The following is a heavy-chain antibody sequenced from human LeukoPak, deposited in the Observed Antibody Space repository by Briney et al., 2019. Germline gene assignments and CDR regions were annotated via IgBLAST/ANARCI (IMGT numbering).Heavy chain of an antibody. CDR3: AGYYYDSSSFFYY. J-gene: IGHJ4*02. V-gene: IGHV4-31*02. D-gene: IGHD3-22*01. CDR2: IYYGGRA. CDR1: GFTFSSYA. Sequence: LRLSCAASGFTFSSYAMSWIRQHPGQGLEWIGYIYYGGRAYYNPSLKSRLTISIDMSKNQFSLKLSSVTAADTAVYFCAGYYYDSSSFFYYWGQGTLVTVSS.